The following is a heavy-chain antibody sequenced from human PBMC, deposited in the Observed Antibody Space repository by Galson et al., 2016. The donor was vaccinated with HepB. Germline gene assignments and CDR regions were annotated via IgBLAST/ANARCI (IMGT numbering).Heavy chain of an antibody. CDR1: GFTVSTNS. D-gene: IGHD6-19*01. Sequence: SLRLSCAASGFTVSTNSMSWVRQAPGKGLEWVSVIYSGGSTYYADSVKGRFTISRDNSKNTLYLQMNSLRAEDTAMYYCARRSSPSSGWHYYFDYWGQGTLVTVSS. CDR3: ARRSSPSSGWHYYFDY. J-gene: IGHJ4*02. CDR2: IYSGGST. V-gene: IGHV3-53*01.